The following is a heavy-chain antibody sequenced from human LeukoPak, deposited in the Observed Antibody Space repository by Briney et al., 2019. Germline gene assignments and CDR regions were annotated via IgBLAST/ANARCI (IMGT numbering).Heavy chain of an antibody. J-gene: IGHJ4*02. D-gene: IGHD3-22*01. CDR2: INPNSGGT. CDR3: ASGPHPYYYDSSGYYDD. Sequence: ASVKVSCKASGYTFTGYYMHWVRQAPGQGLEWMGWINPNSGGTNYAQKFQGRVTMTRDTSISTAYMELSRLRSDDTAVYYCASGPHPYYYDSSGYYDDWGQGTLVTVSS. V-gene: IGHV1-2*02. CDR1: GYTFTGYY.